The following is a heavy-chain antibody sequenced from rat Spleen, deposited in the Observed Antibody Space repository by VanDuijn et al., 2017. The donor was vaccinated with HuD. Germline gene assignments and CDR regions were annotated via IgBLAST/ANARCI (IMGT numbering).Heavy chain of an antibody. D-gene: IGHD4-2*01. Sequence: EVQLVESGGGLVQPGRSLKLSCAASGFTYSNYVMAWVRQAPTKGLEWVASISTGGGNTYYRDSVKGRFTISRDNAKNTLYLQMDSLRSEDTATYYCAKEENSPFDYWGQGVMVTVSS. J-gene: IGHJ2*01. CDR3: AKEENSPFDY. CDR2: ISTGGGNT. V-gene: IGHV5S13*01. CDR1: GFTYSNYV.